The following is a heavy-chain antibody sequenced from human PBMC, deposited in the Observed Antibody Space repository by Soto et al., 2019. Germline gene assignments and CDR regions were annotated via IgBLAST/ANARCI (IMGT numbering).Heavy chain of an antibody. Sequence: PGGSLRLSCEASGFTISGCSMNWVRQAPGKGLEWLAYITIRTGNIVYADSVRGRFTISADNAENSVFLQMNSLRDEDTAVYYCARDWYMDYCGQGTLVTVSS. CDR3: ARDWYMDY. CDR2: ITIRTGNI. J-gene: IGHJ4*02. V-gene: IGHV3-48*02. CDR1: GFTISGCS. D-gene: IGHD1-20*01.